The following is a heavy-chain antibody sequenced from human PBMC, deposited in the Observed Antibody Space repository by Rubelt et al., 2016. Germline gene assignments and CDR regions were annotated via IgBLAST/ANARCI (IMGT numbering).Heavy chain of an antibody. V-gene: IGHV1-46*01. CDR2: INPNGGST. CDR1: GYTFTSYY. CDR3: ARGGDAYVNYYYYGMDV. D-gene: IGHD3-10*02. J-gene: IGHJ6*02. Sequence: QVQLVQSGAEVKKPGASVKVSCKASGYTFTSYYMHWVRQAPGQGLEWMGIINPNGGSTSYAQKFQGRVNMTRDTPTSTVYLEVRSLRSEDTAVFYCARGGDAYVNYYYYGMDVWGRGTTVTVSS.